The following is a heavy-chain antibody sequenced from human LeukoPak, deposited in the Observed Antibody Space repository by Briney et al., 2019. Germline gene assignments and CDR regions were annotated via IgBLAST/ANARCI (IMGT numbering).Heavy chain of an antibody. D-gene: IGHD6-19*01. J-gene: IGHJ4*02. CDR2: INPNSGGT. V-gene: IGHV1-2*02. CDR1: GYTFTGYD. CDR3: ARVDKGSGWYGTYFDY. Sequence: ASVKVSCKASGYTFTGYDMHWVRQAPGQGLEWMGWINPNSGGTNYAQKFQGRVTMTRDTSISTAYMELSRLRSDDTAVYYCARVDKGSGWYGTYFDYWGQGTLVTVSS.